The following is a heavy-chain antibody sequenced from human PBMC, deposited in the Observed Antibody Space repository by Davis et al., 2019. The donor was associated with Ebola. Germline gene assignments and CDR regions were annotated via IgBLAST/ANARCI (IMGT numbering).Heavy chain of an antibody. V-gene: IGHV3-9*01. J-gene: IGHJ5*02. D-gene: IGHD3-10*01. CDR1: GLTIDNYA. CDR3: AKDFYGSGSYIDA. Sequence: SLKISCATSGLTIDNYAMHWFRQAPGKGLEWVSGITSNSGTTAYADSVKGRFTISRDNAKDSLYLQMNSLRIEDTAFYYCAKDFYGSGSYIDAWGQGTLVAVSS. CDR2: ITSNSGTT.